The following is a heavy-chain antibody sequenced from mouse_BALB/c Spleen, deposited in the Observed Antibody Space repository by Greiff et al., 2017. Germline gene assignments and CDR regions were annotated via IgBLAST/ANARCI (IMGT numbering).Heavy chain of an antibody. V-gene: IGHV5-6-3*01. CDR3: ARSGNYDAMDY. D-gene: IGHD2-1*01. CDR2: INSNGGST. CDR1: GFTFSSYG. Sequence: EVMLVESGGGLVQPGGSLKLSCAASGFTFSSYGMSWVRQTPDKRLELVATINSNGGSTYYPDSVKGRFTISRDNAKNTLYLQMSSLKSEDTAMYYCARSGNYDAMDYWGQGTSVTVSS. J-gene: IGHJ4*01.